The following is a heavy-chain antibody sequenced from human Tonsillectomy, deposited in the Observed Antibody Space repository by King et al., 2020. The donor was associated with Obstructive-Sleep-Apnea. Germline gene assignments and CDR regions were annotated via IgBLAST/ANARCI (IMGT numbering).Heavy chain of an antibody. CDR2: LFSNDEK. Sequence: TLKESGPVLVKPTETLTLTCTVSGFSLSNARMGVSWIRQTPGKALEWLAHLFSNDEKSYSTSLKSMLTISKDTSKSQVVLTMTNMDPVDTATYYGARIPVRYYYYGMDVWGQGTTVTVSS. CDR1: GFSLSNARMG. CDR3: ARIPVRYYYYGMDV. J-gene: IGHJ6*02. V-gene: IGHV2-26*01.